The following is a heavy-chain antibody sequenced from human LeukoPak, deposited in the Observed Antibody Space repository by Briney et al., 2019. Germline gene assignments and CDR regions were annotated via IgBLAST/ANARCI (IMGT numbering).Heavy chain of an antibody. CDR1: GFTFDDYA. CDR3: ARDRGYSSFDY. V-gene: IGHV3-9*01. D-gene: IGHD6-19*01. J-gene: IGHJ4*02. CDR2: ISWNSGSI. Sequence: GGSLRLSCAASGFTFDDYAMHWVRHAPGKGLEWVSGISWNSGSIGYADSVKGRFTISRDNAKNSLYLQMNSLRAEDTAVYYCARDRGYSSFDYWGQGTLVTVSS.